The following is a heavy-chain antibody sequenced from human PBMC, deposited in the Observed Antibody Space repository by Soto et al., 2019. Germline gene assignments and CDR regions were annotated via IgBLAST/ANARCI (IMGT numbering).Heavy chain of an antibody. CDR2: INGGSGSI. D-gene: IGHD4-4*01. CDR3: AKTTYYSANSGGPFDY. V-gene: IGHV3-23*01. Sequence: GGSLRLSCAASGFSFSSYAMTWVRQAPGKGLEWVSSINGGSGSIFYADSVRGRFTFSRDDSKDTLFLQMNSLRAEDTAVYYCAKTTYYSANSGGPFDYWGQGTLVTVSS. CDR1: GFSFSSYA. J-gene: IGHJ4*02.